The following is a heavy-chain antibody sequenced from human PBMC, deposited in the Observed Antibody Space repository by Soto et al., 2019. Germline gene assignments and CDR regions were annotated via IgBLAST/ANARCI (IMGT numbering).Heavy chain of an antibody. CDR3: AKDPHVVVVVAADEPTFDY. CDR2: ISYDGSNK. D-gene: IGHD2-15*01. CDR1: GFTFSSYG. V-gene: IGHV3-30*18. J-gene: IGHJ4*02. Sequence: GGSLRLSCAASGFTFSSYGMHWVRQAPGKGLEWVAVISYDGSNKYYADSVKGRFTISRDNSKNTLYLQMSSLRAEDTAVYYCAKDPHVVVVVAADEPTFDYWGQGTLVTVSS.